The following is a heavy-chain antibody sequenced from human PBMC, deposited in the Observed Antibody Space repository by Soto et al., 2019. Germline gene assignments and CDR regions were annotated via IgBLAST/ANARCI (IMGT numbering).Heavy chain of an antibody. CDR2: ISYDGSNK. J-gene: IGHJ4*02. Sequence: QVQLVESGGGVVQPGRSLRLSCAASGFTFSSYAMHWVRQAPGKGLEWVAVISYDGSNKYYADSVKGLFTISRDNSKNTLYLQMNSLRAEDTAVYYCARDYYDSSGYPSFLFDYWGQGTLVTVSS. D-gene: IGHD3-22*01. CDR1: GFTFSSYA. CDR3: ARDYYDSSGYPSFLFDY. V-gene: IGHV3-30-3*01.